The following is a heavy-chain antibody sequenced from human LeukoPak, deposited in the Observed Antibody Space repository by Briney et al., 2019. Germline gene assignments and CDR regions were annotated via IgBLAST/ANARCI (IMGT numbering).Heavy chain of an antibody. D-gene: IGHD5-18*01. CDR2: ISSDESST. CDR1: GFTFNTYW. Sequence: GGSLRLSCGASGFTFNTYWMHWVRQAPGKGLVWVSRISSDESSTTYADSVKGRFTISRDNAKNTLHLQMDSLRAEDTAVYYCARGYTYGRTNMGSWGQGTLVTVSS. V-gene: IGHV3-74*01. CDR3: ARGYTYGRTNMGS. J-gene: IGHJ5*02.